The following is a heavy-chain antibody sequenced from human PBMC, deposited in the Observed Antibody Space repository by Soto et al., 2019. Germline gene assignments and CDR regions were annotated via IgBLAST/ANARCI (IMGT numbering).Heavy chain of an antibody. CDR2: VYYSGST. D-gene: IGHD3-22*01. Sequence: PSETLSLTXTVSGASISSSYWSWIRQSPGKGLEWIGYVYYSGSTKYNPSLKSRVTISVDTSKNQFSLKLSSVTAADTAVYYCARGYYDSSGQSNTFDIWGQGTMVTVSS. CDR3: ARGYYDSSGQSNTFDI. CDR1: GASISSSY. V-gene: IGHV4-59*01. J-gene: IGHJ3*02.